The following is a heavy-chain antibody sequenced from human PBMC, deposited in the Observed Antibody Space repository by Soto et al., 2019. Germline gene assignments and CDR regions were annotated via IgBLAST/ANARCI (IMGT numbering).Heavy chain of an antibody. D-gene: IGHD1-26*01. CDR1: GYTFTSYG. Sequence: QVQLVQSGAEVKKPGASVKVSCKASGYTFTSYGIIWVRQAPGQGLEWMGWISAYNGNTNYAQKLQGRVTMTPDTSTSTAHMELRSLRSDDTAVYYCARDRGSYALDYWGQGTLVTVSS. V-gene: IGHV1-18*01. J-gene: IGHJ4*02. CDR3: ARDRGSYALDY. CDR2: ISAYNGNT.